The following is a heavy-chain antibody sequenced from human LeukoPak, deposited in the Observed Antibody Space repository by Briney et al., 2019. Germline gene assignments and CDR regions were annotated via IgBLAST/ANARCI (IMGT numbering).Heavy chain of an antibody. CDR3: AKELMGFDY. Sequence: GGSLRLSCAASGFTFSSYAMSWVRQAPGKGLEWVSAVSGTGLTIYYADSVKGRFIVSRDNSKNTVYLQMNSLRGEDAAVYYCAKELMGFDYWGQGTLVTVSS. J-gene: IGHJ4*02. D-gene: IGHD2-8*01. V-gene: IGHV3-23*01. CDR1: GFTFSSYA. CDR2: VSGTGLTI.